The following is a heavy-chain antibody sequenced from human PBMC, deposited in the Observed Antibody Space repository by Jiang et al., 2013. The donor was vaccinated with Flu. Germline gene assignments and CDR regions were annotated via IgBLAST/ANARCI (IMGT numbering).Heavy chain of an antibody. Sequence: SVKGRFTISRDNAKNSLYLQMNSLRAEDTAVYYCARDSYDFWSGYYRSSYYYYGMDVWGQGTTVTVSS. J-gene: IGHJ6*02. CDR3: ARDSYDFWSGYYRSSYYYYGMDV. D-gene: IGHD3-3*01. V-gene: IGHV3-11*06.